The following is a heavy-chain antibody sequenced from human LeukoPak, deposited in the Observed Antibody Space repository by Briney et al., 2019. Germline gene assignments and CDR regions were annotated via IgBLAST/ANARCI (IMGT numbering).Heavy chain of an antibody. Sequence: GASVKVSCKASGYTFTSYDVNWVRQATGQGPEWMGWMNPTSGNTGYAQEFQGRVTMTRDISISTAYMELSSLRSEDTAVYYCARGSRYYYASDGSPFDFWGQGTLVTVSS. J-gene: IGHJ5*01. CDR2: MNPTSGNT. D-gene: IGHD3-22*01. CDR1: GYTFTSYD. CDR3: ARGSRYYYASDGSPFDF. V-gene: IGHV1-8*01.